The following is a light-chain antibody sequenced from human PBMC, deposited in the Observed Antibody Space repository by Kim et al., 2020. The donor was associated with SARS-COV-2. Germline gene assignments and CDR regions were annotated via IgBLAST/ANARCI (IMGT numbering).Light chain of an antibody. CDR1: KLVDKY. CDR2: QDS. CDR3: QAWDSSTVV. J-gene: IGLJ2*01. V-gene: IGLV3-1*01. Sequence: LSPGQTASTPFSGDKLVDKYAWWYTQRPRQSPVLVIYQDSKRPSGIPERFSGSNSGNTATLTISGTQAMDEADYYCQAWDSSTVVFGGGTQLTVL.